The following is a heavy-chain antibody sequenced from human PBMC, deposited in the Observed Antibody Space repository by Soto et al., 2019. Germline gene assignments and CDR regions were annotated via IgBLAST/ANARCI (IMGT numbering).Heavy chain of an antibody. J-gene: IGHJ6*02. Sequence: GASVKVSCKASGYTFTSYGISWVRQAPGQGLEWMRWISAYNGNTNYAQKLQGRVTMTTDTSTSTAYMELRSLRSDDTAVYYCARGGYCSSTSCYYYGMDVWGQGTTVTVSS. CDR3: ARGGYCSSTSCYYYGMDV. D-gene: IGHD2-2*01. CDR1: GYTFTSYG. CDR2: ISAYNGNT. V-gene: IGHV1-18*01.